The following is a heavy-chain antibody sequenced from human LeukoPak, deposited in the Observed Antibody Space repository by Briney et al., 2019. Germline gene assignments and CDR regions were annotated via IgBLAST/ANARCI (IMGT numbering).Heavy chain of an antibody. V-gene: IGHV1-69*13. J-gene: IGHJ4*02. CDR1: GGTFISYA. CDR3: ARGGQYYYDSSGYWSLDY. D-gene: IGHD3-22*01. CDR2: IIPIFGTA. Sequence: GASVKVSCKASGGTFISYAISWVRQAPGQGLEWMGGIIPIFGTANYAQKFQGRVTITADESTSTAYMELSSLRSEDTAVYYCARGGQYYYDSSGYWSLDYWGQGTLVTVSS.